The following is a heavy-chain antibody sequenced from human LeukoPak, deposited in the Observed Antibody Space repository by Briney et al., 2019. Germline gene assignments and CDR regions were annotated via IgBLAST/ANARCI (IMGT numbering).Heavy chain of an antibody. J-gene: IGHJ4*02. CDR3: AKAGYSSSWPLDY. D-gene: IGHD6-13*01. Sequence: PGGSLRLSCAASGFTFTSDGMSWVRQAPGKGLEWVSALSGSGSTTYYADSVKGRLTISRDNSKNTLFLEMNSLRVEDTAVYYCAKAGYSSSWPLDYWGQGTQVTVSS. V-gene: IGHV3-23*01. CDR1: GFTFTSDG. CDR2: LSGSGSTT.